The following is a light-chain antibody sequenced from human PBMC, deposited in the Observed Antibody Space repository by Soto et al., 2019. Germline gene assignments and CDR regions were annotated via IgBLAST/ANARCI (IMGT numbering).Light chain of an antibody. J-gene: IGKJ2*01. CDR3: QQRDWPVT. CDR1: QTIRTY. V-gene: IGKV3-11*01. CDR2: DAS. Sequence: EIVLTQSPATVSLSPGETATLSCKASQTIRTYLAWYQHKPGQAPRLLISDASKRATGIPDRFSGSGSGTDFTLTIRSLEPGDVAVYYCQQRDWPVTFGQGTNVAIK.